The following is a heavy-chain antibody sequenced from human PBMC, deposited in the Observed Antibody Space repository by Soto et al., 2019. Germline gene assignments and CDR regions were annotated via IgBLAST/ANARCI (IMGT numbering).Heavy chain of an antibody. CDR3: ARGGQDFWSGPFDY. Sequence: SEPLSLTRTVSGGSISNYLCTWIRQPAGKGLEWVGRIDNSGSTNYNPSLKSRITMAAVTSRNQFSLKLNSVTAADTAVYYCARGGQDFWSGPFDYWGQGALVTVS. J-gene: IGHJ4*02. V-gene: IGHV4-4*07. CDR1: GGSISNYL. D-gene: IGHD3-3*01. CDR2: IDNSGST.